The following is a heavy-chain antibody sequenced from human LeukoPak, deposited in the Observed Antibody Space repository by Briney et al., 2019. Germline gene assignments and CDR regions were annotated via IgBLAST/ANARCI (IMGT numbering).Heavy chain of an antibody. D-gene: IGHD1-14*01. CDR2: FTADGSST. CDR1: GFTLSDYS. V-gene: IGHV3-74*01. Sequence: GGSLRLSCAPSGFTLSDYSMNWVRQAPGKGLVWLSRFTADGSSTIYADSVMGRFTVSRDIAKNTLYLQMYSLRAEETAVYYCARAQMGTPTDYWGQGTLVTVSS. CDR3: ARAQMGTPTDY. J-gene: IGHJ4*02.